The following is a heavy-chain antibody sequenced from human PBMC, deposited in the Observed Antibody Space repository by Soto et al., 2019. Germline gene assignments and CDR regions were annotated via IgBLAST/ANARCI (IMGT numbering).Heavy chain of an antibody. CDR2: IWYDGSNK. CDR1: GFTFSSYG. J-gene: IGHJ4*02. D-gene: IGHD2-15*01. CDR3: VRDRYRDCSGGSCYYKAQFDY. Sequence: QVQLVESGGGVVQPGRSLRLSCAASGFTFSSYGMHWVRQAPGKGLEWVAVIWYDGSNKYYADSVKGRFTISRDNSKNTLYLQMNSLRAEDTAVYYCVRDRYRDCSGGSCYYKAQFDYWGQGTLVTVSS. V-gene: IGHV3-33*01.